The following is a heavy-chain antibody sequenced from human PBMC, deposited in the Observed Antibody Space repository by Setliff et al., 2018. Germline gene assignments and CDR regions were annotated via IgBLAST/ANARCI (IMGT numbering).Heavy chain of an antibody. CDR1: GFSFSGSA. J-gene: IGHJ3*02. V-gene: IGHV3-53*01. CDR2: IYSGGST. D-gene: IGHD3-22*01. Sequence: PGGSLRLSCAASGFSFSGSAVYWVRQASVKGLEWVSVIYSGGSTYYADSVKGRFTISRDNAKRSLYLQMNGLRADDTGVYYCVRDDADNYDAFDNWGQGTLVTVSS. CDR3: VRDDADNYDAFDN.